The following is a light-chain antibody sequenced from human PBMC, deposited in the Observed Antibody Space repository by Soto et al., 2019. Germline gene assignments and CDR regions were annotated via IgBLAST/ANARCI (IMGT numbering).Light chain of an antibody. V-gene: IGKV3-15*01. Sequence: EIVMTQSPAMLSVSPGERATLSCRASQNVNNRLAWYQQKAGQPPRLLIYGASTRATGIPARFSGSGSGTEFTLTISSLQSEDFAVYYCQHLNSRPLLFGQGTKVEIK. CDR2: GAS. J-gene: IGKJ1*01. CDR1: QNVNNR. CDR3: QHLNSRPLL.